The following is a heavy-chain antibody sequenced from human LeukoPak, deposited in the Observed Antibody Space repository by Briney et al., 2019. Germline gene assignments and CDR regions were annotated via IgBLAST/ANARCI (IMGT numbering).Heavy chain of an antibody. J-gene: IGHJ4*02. Sequence: PGGSLRLSCAASGFTFSSYAMSWVRQAPGKGLEWVSAISGSGGSTYYADSVKGRFTISRDNSKNTLCLQMNSLRAEDTAVYYCAKDMVRGVTPTIICDYWGQGTLVTVSS. CDR3: AKDMVRGVTPTIICDY. V-gene: IGHV3-23*01. D-gene: IGHD3-10*01. CDR2: ISGSGGST. CDR1: GFTFSSYA.